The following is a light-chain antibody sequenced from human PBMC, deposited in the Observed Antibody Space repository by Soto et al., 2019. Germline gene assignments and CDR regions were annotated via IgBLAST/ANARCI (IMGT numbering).Light chain of an antibody. J-gene: IGLJ3*02. CDR3: CSYAGSYTVM. CDR2: DVT. V-gene: IGLV2-11*01. CDR1: SSDVGGSKY. Sequence: QSVLTQPRPVSGSPGQSVTISCSGTSSDVGGSKYVSWYQQHPGKAPKLMIYDVTKRPSGVPDRFSGSKSGNTASLTISGLQAEDEADYYCCSYAGSYTVMFDGGTKLTVL.